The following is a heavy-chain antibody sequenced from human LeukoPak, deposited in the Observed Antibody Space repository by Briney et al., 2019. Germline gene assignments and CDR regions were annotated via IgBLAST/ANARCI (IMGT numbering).Heavy chain of an antibody. CDR1: GYTFTNYY. CDR2: INPTDGGT. CDR3: ARLSYYNGGSYSGGGDY. Sequence: ASVKVSCEASGYTFTNYYIHWLRQAPGQGLEWMGIINPTDGGTTYAQKFQGRVTMTRDTSTSTVYIDLSSLSSEDTALYYCARLSYYNGGSYSGGGDYWGQGTLVTVSS. J-gene: IGHJ4*02. V-gene: IGHV1-46*01. D-gene: IGHD3-10*01.